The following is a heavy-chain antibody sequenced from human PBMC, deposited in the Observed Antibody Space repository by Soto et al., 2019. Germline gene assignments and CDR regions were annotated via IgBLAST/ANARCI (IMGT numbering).Heavy chain of an antibody. CDR1: GFTFSSYG. J-gene: IGHJ4*02. CDR2: IWYDGSNK. CDR3: ARDMGYSGYDFRY. Sequence: GGSLRLSCVASGFTFSSYGMHWVRQAPGKGLEWVAVIWYDGSNKYYADSVKGRFTISRDNSKNTLYLQMNSLRAEDTSVYYCARDMGYSGYDFRYWGQGTLVTVSS. D-gene: IGHD5-12*01. V-gene: IGHV3-33*01.